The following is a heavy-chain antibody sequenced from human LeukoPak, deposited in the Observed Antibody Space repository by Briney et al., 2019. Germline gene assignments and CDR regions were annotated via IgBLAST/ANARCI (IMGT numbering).Heavy chain of an antibody. D-gene: IGHD2-15*01. CDR3: ARDGIVAALNY. CDR1: GFTFSSYS. V-gene: IGHV3-21*01. J-gene: IGHJ4*02. CDR2: ISSSSSYI. Sequence: GGSLRLSCAASGFTFSSYSMDWVRQAPGKGLEWVSSISSSSSYIYYADSVKGRFTISRDNAKNSLYLQMNSLRAEDTAVYYCARDGIVAALNYWGQGTLVTVSS.